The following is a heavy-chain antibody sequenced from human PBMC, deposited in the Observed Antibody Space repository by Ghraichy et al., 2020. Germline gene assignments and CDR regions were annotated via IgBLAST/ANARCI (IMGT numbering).Heavy chain of an antibody. CDR2: IVVGSGNT. Sequence: SVKVSCKASGFTFTNSAVQWVRQARGQRLEWIGWIVVGSGNTNYAQKFQDRVTITRDMSTSTAYMELSSLRSDDTAVYYCAGPYDFWSGYYLGMDVWGQGTTVTVSS. CDR1: GFTFTNSA. J-gene: IGHJ6*02. V-gene: IGHV1-58*01. D-gene: IGHD3-3*01. CDR3: AGPYDFWSGYYLGMDV.